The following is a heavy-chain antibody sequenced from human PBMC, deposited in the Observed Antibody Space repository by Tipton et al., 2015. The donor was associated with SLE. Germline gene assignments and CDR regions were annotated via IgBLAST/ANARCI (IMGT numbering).Heavy chain of an antibody. V-gene: IGHV4-39*07. CDR1: GGSINSSPYY. CDR2: ISFSGTT. D-gene: IGHD1-26*01. CDR3: TRVMTGSRSDF. Sequence: LRLSCIVSGGSINSSPYYWGWVRLTPGKGLEWLGSISFSGTTYFNPSLKSRVTLSRDTSKNQFSLNLNSVTAADTAFYYCTRVMTGSRSDFWGRGTLVTVSP. J-gene: IGHJ4*02.